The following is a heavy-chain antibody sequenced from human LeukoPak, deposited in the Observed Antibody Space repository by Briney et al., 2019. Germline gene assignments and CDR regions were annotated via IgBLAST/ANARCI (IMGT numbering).Heavy chain of an antibody. D-gene: IGHD2-2*01. CDR3: ATGLKSVVPGAVDNWFDP. Sequence: GASVKVSCKVSGYTLTELSMHWVRQAPGKGLEWMGGFDPEDADTIYAQKFQDRVSMTEDTSTDTAYMELSSLRSEDTAVYYCATGLKSVVPGAVDNWFDPWGQGTLVTVSS. CDR1: GYTLTELS. J-gene: IGHJ5*02. CDR2: FDPEDADT. V-gene: IGHV1-24*01.